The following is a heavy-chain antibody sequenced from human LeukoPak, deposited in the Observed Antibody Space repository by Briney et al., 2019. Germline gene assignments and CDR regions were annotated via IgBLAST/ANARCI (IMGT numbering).Heavy chain of an antibody. Sequence: PGGSLRLSCAASGFTFSSYGMHWVRQAPGKGLEWVAVISYDGSNKYYADSVKGRSTISRDNSKNTLYLQMNSLRAEDTAVYYCARARSSYGYGDAFDIWGQGTMVTVSS. CDR2: ISYDGSNK. CDR3: ARARSSYGYGDAFDI. J-gene: IGHJ3*02. CDR1: GFTFSSYG. D-gene: IGHD5-18*01. V-gene: IGHV3-30*03.